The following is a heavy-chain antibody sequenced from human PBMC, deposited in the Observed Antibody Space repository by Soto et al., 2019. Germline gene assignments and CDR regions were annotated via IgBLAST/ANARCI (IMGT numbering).Heavy chain of an antibody. Sequence: GGSLRLSCAASGFTVSSSYLTWVRQAPGKGLEWVAILYTGTDTVYADSVKGRFTISRDNAKNSLYLQMNSLRAEDTAVYYCARKGYGDYGPMDVWGQGTTVTVSS. CDR2: LYTGTDT. CDR1: GFTVSSSY. CDR3: ARKGYGDYGPMDV. D-gene: IGHD4-17*01. V-gene: IGHV3-53*01. J-gene: IGHJ6*02.